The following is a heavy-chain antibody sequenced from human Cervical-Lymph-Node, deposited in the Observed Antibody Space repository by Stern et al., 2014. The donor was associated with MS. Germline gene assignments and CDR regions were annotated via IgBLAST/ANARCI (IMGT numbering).Heavy chain of an antibody. CDR3: ATVESSASSRSV. D-gene: IGHD1-26*01. Sequence: VQLVESGAEVKKPGSSVKVSCKASGGTFSTFAFNWVRQAPGEGLEWMAGIIPMFGSTKYAQKFQGRVTITADESTSTAYMELSSLRSADTAVYYCATVESSASSRSVWGQGTTVTVSS. CDR1: GGTFSTFA. J-gene: IGHJ6*02. V-gene: IGHV1-69*01. CDR2: IIPMFGST.